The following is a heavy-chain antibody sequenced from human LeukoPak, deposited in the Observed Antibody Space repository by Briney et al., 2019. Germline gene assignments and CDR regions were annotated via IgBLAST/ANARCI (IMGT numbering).Heavy chain of an antibody. Sequence: GGSLRLSCAASGFTFSSYGMSWVRQAPGKGLEWVSAISGSGDSTYSADSVKGRFTISRDNFKNTLYLRMKSLRADDTAMYYCAKDFVVVPGNVNYFDSWGQGTLVTVSS. CDR2: ISGSGDST. V-gene: IGHV3-23*01. CDR1: GFTFSSYG. D-gene: IGHD2-21*02. CDR3: AKDFVVVPGNVNYFDS. J-gene: IGHJ4*02.